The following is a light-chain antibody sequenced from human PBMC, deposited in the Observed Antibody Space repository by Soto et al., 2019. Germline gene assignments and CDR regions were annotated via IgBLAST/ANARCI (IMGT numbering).Light chain of an antibody. V-gene: IGKV1-27*01. J-gene: IGKJ1*01. CDR2: GAS. Sequence: DIQMTKSPSSLSASVGDRVTITCRASQGISNYLGWYQQKPGKVPKLLIYGASTLQSGVPSRFSGSGSGTEFTLTISSLQPEDVATYYCQKCNSAPWTFGQGTKVEIK. CDR1: QGISNY. CDR3: QKCNSAPWT.